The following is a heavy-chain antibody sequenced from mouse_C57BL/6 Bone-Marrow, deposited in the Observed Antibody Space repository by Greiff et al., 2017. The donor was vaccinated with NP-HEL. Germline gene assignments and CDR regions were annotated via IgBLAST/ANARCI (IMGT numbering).Heavy chain of an antibody. D-gene: IGHD2-1*01. V-gene: IGHV1-82*01. CDR2: IYPGDGDT. CDR1: GYAFSSSW. CDR3: ARRGIYYGNFYARDY. J-gene: IGHJ4*01. Sequence: QVQLKESGPELVKPGASVKISCKASGYAFSSSWMNWVKQRPGKGLEWIGRIYPGDGDTNYNGKFKGKATLTADKSSSTAYMQLSSLTSEDSAVYFCARRGIYYGNFYARDYWGQGTSVTVSS.